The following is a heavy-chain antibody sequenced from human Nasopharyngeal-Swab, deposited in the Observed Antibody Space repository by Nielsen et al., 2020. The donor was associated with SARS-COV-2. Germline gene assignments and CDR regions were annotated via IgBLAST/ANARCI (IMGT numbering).Heavy chain of an antibody. CDR3: VKEGSDFDY. CDR1: GFTFSSYA. J-gene: IGHJ4*02. CDR2: ISYDGSNK. D-gene: IGHD2-15*01. Sequence: GGSLRLSCAASGFTFSSYAMHWVRQAPGKGLEWVAVISYDGSNKYYADSVKGRFTISRDNSKNTLYLQMNSLRAEDTAVYYCVKEGSDFDYWGQGTLATVSS. V-gene: IGHV3-30*04.